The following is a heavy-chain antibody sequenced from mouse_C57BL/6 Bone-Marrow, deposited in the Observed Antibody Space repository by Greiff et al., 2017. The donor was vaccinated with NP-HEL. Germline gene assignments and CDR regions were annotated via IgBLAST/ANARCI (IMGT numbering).Heavy chain of an antibody. D-gene: IGHD2-5*01. CDR1: GYTFTSYW. CDR3: ARSYSNSVGWYFDV. Sequence: QVQLQQPGAELVMPGASVKLSCKASGYTFTSYWMHWVKQRPGQGLEWIGEIDPSDSYTNYNQKFKGKSTLTVDKSSSTAYMQLSSLTSEDSAVYYCARSYSNSVGWYFDVWGTGTTVTVSA. J-gene: IGHJ1*03. V-gene: IGHV1-69*01. CDR2: IDPSDSYT.